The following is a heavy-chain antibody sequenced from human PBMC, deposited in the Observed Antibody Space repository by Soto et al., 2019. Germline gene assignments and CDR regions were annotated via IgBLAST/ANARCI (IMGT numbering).Heavy chain of an antibody. Sequence: EVQLLQSGGGLAQPGTSLRLSCAASGFTFKYYAMTWGRQSPGKGLEWVSTISGSGDKTDYADSVKGRFRVSRDNSKDTLYLQMDSLRADDTALYYCERESKWYGGQYFQDWGQGTLVTVSS. J-gene: IGHJ1*01. V-gene: IGHV3-23*01. D-gene: IGHD2-8*01. CDR1: GFTFKYYA. CDR2: ISGSGDKT. CDR3: ERESKWYGGQYFQD.